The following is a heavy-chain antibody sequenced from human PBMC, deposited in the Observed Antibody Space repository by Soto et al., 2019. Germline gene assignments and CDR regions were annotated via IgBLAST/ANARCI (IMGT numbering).Heavy chain of an antibody. D-gene: IGHD2-15*01. CDR3: AHLVVAGLTYYFDY. V-gene: IGHV2-5*02. J-gene: IGHJ4*02. CDR2: IYWDDDK. Sequence: QITLKESGPTLVKPTQTLTLTCTFSGFSLSTSAVGVGWIRQPPGKALEWLAFIYWDDDKRYSPSLKSSLTITKDTSKNQVVLAMTNLDLVDTATYYCAHLVVAGLTYYFDYWGKGTLVTVSS. CDR1: GFSLSTSAVG.